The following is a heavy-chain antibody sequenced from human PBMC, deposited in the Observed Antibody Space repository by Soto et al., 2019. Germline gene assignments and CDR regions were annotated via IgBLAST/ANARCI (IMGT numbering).Heavy chain of an antibody. V-gene: IGHV4-59*08. CDR1: GGSISSYY. CDR2: LYYSGST. Sequence: QVQLQESGPGLVKPSETLSLTCTVSGGSISSYYWSWIRQPPGQGLEWIGYLYYSGSTNYNPSLKSGVTISVGTSRTLCSLTLSSVTAADTVVYYCARRYGSSFAYWGQGTRVTVSS. D-gene: IGHD1-1*01. J-gene: IGHJ4*02. CDR3: ARRYGSSFAY.